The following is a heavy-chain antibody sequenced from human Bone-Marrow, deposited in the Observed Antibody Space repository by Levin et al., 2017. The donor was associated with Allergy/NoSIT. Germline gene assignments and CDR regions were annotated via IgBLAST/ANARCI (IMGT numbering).Heavy chain of an antibody. Sequence: GESLKISCKGSGYSFPNYWIGWVRQVPGEGLEWMGLIFPGDSETRYRPSFQGQVTFSADKSTTTAYLHLSGLRGSDTAVYFCAVGGTSPYHAFDVWGQGTTVTVSS. CDR1: GYSFPNYW. J-gene: IGHJ3*01. CDR2: IFPGDSET. V-gene: IGHV5-51*01. CDR3: AVGGTSPYHAFDV. D-gene: IGHD6-19*01.